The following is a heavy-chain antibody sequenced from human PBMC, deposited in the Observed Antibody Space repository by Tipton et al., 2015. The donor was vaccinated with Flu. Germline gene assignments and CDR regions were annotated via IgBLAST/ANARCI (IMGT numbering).Heavy chain of an antibody. V-gene: IGHV4-38-2*02. Sequence: TLSLTCTVSGYSISSGYYWGWIRQPPGKGLEWIGSIYHSGSNYYNPSLKSRVTISVDTSKTQFSLRLSSVTAADTAVYYCARAWGQVRNLPSEEMNWYFDLWGRGTLVTVS. CDR3: ARAWGQVRNLPSEEMNWYFDL. CDR1: GYSISSGYY. J-gene: IGHJ2*01. D-gene: IGHD7-27*01. CDR2: IYHSGSN.